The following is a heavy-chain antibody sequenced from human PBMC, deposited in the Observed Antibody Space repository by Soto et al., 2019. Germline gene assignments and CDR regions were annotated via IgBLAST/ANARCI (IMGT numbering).Heavy chain of an antibody. D-gene: IGHD5-12*01. Sequence: GASVKVSCKASGGTFSSYAISWVRQAPGQGLEWMGGIIPIFGTANYAQKFQGRVTITADKSTSTAYIELSSLRSEDTAVYYCARREWLRSTLFDYWRQGTLVTVSS. J-gene: IGHJ4*02. CDR1: GGTFSSYA. V-gene: IGHV1-69*06. CDR3: ARREWLRSTLFDY. CDR2: IIPIFGTA.